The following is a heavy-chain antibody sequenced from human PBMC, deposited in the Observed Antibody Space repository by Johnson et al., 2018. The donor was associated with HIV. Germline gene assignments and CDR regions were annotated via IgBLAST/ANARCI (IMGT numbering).Heavy chain of an antibody. V-gene: IGHV3-30*04. Sequence: QVQLVESGGGVVQPGTSLRLSCTASGFTFSNYAMHWVRQAPGKGLEWVAVISYDGSDKYYADSVKGRFTISRDNSKNTLYLQMNSLRAEDTAVYYCAKARGIVGATGAFDIWGQGTMVTVSS. J-gene: IGHJ3*02. CDR3: AKARGIVGATGAFDI. CDR1: GFTFSNYA. D-gene: IGHD1-26*01. CDR2: ISYDGSDK.